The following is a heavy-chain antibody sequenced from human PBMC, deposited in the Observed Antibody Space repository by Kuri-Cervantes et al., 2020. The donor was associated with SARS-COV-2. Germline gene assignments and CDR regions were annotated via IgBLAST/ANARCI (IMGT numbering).Heavy chain of an antibody. CDR2: IYYSGST. V-gene: IGHV4-39*01. Sequence: ESLKIFCTVPGGSISSSSYYWGWIRQPPGKGLEWIGSIYYSGSTYYNPSLKSRVTISVDTSKNQFSLKLSSVTAADTAVYYCARLSRRYCSSTSCTPYYFDYWGQGTLVTVSS. CDR1: GGSISSSSYY. J-gene: IGHJ4*02. CDR3: ARLSRRYCSSTSCTPYYFDY. D-gene: IGHD2-2*01.